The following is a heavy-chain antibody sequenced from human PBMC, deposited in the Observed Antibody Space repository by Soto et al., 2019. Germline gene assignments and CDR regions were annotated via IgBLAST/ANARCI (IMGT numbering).Heavy chain of an antibody. CDR1: GYTFTSYA. Sequence: QVQLVQSGAEVKKPGASVKVSCKASGYTFTSYAMHWVRQAPGQRLEWMGWINAGNGNTKYSQKFQGRVTITRDTSERTAYMELSSLRSEDTAVYYCARSQAPPSTIRYYYYYSMDVWGKGTTVTVSS. CDR2: INAGNGNT. J-gene: IGHJ6*03. V-gene: IGHV1-3*01. D-gene: IGHD3-3*01. CDR3: ARSQAPPSTIRYYYYYSMDV.